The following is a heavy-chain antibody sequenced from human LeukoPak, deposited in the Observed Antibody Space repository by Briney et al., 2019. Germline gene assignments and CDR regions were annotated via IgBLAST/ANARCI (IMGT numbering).Heavy chain of an antibody. Sequence: EASVKVSCKASGYTFTSYGISWVRQAPGQGLEWMGWISAYNGNTNYAQKLQGRVTMTTDTSTSTAYMELRSLRSDDTAVYYCARDSVVVVAASLIDFDYWGQGTLVTVSS. CDR3: ARDSVVVVAASLIDFDY. CDR2: ISAYNGNT. CDR1: GYTFTSYG. V-gene: IGHV1-18*01. D-gene: IGHD2-15*01. J-gene: IGHJ4*02.